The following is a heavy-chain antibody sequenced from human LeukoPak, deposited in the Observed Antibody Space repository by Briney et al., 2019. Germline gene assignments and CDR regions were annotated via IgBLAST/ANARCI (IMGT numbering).Heavy chain of an antibody. J-gene: IGHJ6*03. D-gene: IGHD3-3*01. CDR1: GGTFSSYA. Sequence: ASVKVSCKASGGTFSSYAISWVRQAPGQGLEWMGGIIPIFGTANYAQKFQGRVTITADESTSTAYMELSSLRSEDTAVYYCAREGPLTIFGVVTPYYYMDVWGKGTTVTVSS. V-gene: IGHV1-69*13. CDR3: AREGPLTIFGVVTPYYYMDV. CDR2: IIPIFGTA.